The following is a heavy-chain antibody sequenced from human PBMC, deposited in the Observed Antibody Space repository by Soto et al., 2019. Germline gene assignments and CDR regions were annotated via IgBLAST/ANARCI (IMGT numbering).Heavy chain of an antibody. D-gene: IGHD3-10*01. CDR2: ISYDGINK. Sequence: QVQLVESGGGVVQPGRSLRLSCAASGFTFSSYAMHWVRQAPGKGLEWVAVISYDGINKYYADSVKGRFTISRDNSKNTLYLQMNSLRAEDTAVYYCARDITMVRGVIRNYGMDVWGKGTTVTVSS. CDR3: ARDITMVRGVIRNYGMDV. CDR1: GFTFSSYA. J-gene: IGHJ6*04. V-gene: IGHV3-30*04.